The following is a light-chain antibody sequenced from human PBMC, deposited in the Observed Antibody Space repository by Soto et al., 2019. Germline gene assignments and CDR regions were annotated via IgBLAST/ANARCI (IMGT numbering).Light chain of an antibody. V-gene: IGKV1-39*01. Sequence: DIQMTQSPSSLSASIGDRVTITCRASQSVRTYLNWYQQKPGKAPKLPIYGVSTLHNGVPSRFSASGSGTDFTLTISSLQPEDLAIYFCQQSYSTPWTFGPGTKVELK. CDR2: GVS. CDR1: QSVRTY. J-gene: IGKJ1*01. CDR3: QQSYSTPWT.